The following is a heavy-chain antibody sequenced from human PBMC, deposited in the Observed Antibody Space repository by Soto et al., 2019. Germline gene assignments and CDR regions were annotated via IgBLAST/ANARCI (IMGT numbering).Heavy chain of an antibody. CDR2: ITGSGGVT. D-gene: IGHD2-21*01. V-gene: IGHV3-48*03. CDR3: AKVAPFILGSPF. Sequence: EVKLVESGGALVQPGGSLRLSCTASGFDFSGSVMNWFRQAAGKGLEWVAYITGSGGVTFHADSVKGRFSISRDNAKNSLFLDMSDLTADDTGVYYCAKVAPFILGSPFWGQGTLVTVSS. J-gene: IGHJ4*02. CDR1: GFDFSGSV.